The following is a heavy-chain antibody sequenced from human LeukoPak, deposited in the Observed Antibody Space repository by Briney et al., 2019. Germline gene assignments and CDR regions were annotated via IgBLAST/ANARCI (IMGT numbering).Heavy chain of an antibody. CDR1: GGSISSGGYY. CDR2: IYYSGST. V-gene: IGHV4-31*03. J-gene: IGHJ3*02. D-gene: IGHD3-22*01. CDR3: ARDVGDSSGYFTDAFDI. Sequence: PSETLSLTCTVSGGSISSGGYYWSWIRQHPGKGLEWIGYIYYSGSTYYNPSLKSRVTISVDTSKNQFSLKLSSVTAADTAAYYCARDVGDSSGYFTDAFDIWGQGTMVTVSS.